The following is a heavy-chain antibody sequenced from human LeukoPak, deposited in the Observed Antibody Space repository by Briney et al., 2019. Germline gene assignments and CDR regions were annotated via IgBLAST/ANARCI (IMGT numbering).Heavy chain of an antibody. CDR1: GFTFSNAW. D-gene: IGHD6-13*01. V-gene: IGHV3-15*01. CDR3: TTLSSWLTGGYFDC. J-gene: IGHJ4*02. CDR2: IKSKTDGGTT. Sequence: GGSLRLSCAASGFTFSNAWMSWVRQAPGKGLEWVGRIKSKTDGGTTDYAAPVKGRFTMSRDDSKNTLYLQMNSLKTEDTAVYYCTTLSSWLTGGYFDCWGQGTLVTVSS.